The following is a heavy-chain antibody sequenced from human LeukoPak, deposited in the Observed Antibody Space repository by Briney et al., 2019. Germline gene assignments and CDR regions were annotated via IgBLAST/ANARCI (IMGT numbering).Heavy chain of an antibody. V-gene: IGHV4-39*01. CDR1: GGSISSSSYY. D-gene: IGHD3-22*01. CDR3: ARHGITMIVGGDP. CDR2: IYYSGST. J-gene: IGHJ5*02. Sequence: SETLSLTCTVSGGSISSSSYYWGWIRQPPGKGLEWIGSIYYSGSTYYNPSLKSRVTISVDTSKNQFSLKLSSVTAADTAVYYCARHGITMIVGGDPWGQGTLVTVSS.